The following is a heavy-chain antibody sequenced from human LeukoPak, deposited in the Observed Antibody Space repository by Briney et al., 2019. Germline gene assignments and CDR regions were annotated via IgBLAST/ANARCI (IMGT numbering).Heavy chain of an antibody. J-gene: IGHJ4*02. CDR2: ISWNSGTI. D-gene: IGHD3-16*01. CDR3: AKDVDSTWGSIDY. V-gene: IGHV3-9*01. CDR1: GFTFDVYA. Sequence: GGSLRLSCAASGFTFDVYAMHWVRQAPGKGLEWVSSISWNSGTIGYADSVKGRFTISRDNAKNSLYLQMNSLRPEDTALYYCAKDVDSTWGSIDYWGQGILVTVSS.